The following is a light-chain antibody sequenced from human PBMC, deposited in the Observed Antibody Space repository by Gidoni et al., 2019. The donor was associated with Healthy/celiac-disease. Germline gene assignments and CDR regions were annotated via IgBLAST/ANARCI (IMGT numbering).Light chain of an antibody. J-gene: IGLJ2*01. CDR3: SSYAGSNNLV. CDR1: SSDVGGYNY. V-gene: IGLV2-8*02. Sequence: QSALTQPPSASRSPGQSVTISCTGTSSDVGGYNYVSWYQQHPGTAPNLMIDEVSKRPSGVPDRFSGSKSVNTASLTVSGLQAEDEADYYCSSYAGSNNLVFGGGTKLTVL. CDR2: EVS.